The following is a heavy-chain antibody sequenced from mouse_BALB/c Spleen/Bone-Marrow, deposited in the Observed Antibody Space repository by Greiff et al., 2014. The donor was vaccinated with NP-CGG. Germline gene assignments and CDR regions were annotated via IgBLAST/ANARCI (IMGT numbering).Heavy chain of an antibody. CDR3: ARSGERYGAMDY. D-gene: IGHD1-1*02. CDR2: TSNGGTYT. J-gene: IGHJ4*01. V-gene: IGHV5-4*02. CDR1: GFTFSDFY. Sequence: EVKVEESGGGLVKPGGSLKLSCAASGFTFSDFYMFWFRQTPEKRLEWVATTSNGGTYTYYPDSVKGRFTISRDNAKNNLYLQMSSLKSEDTAMYYCARSGERYGAMDYWGQGTSVTVTS.